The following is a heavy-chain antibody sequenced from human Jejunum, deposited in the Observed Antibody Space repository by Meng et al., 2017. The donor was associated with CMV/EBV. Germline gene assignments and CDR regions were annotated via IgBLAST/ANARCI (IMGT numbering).Heavy chain of an antibody. CDR3: AKDWSGVGYCSSTSCYSDY. CDR2: ISAGDGST. D-gene: IGHD2-2*02. V-gene: IGHV3-23*01. CDR1: STYA. Sequence: STYAMTWVRQAPGKGLEWVSTISAGDGSTYYADSVKGRFTISRDNSKSTLYLQMNSLRAEDTAVYHCAKDWSGVGYCSSTSCYSDYWGQGTLVTVSS. J-gene: IGHJ4*02.